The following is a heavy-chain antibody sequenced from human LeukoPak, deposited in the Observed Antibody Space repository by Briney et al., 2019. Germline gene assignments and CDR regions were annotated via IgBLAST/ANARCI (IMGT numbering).Heavy chain of an antibody. CDR2: IYTSGST. Sequence: PSETLSLTCTVSGGSISSYYWSWTRQPPGKGLEWIGYIYTSGSTNYNPSLKSRVTISVDTSKNQFSLKLSSVTAADTAVYYCARFDYYYMDVWGKGTTVTVSS. J-gene: IGHJ6*03. D-gene: IGHD3-16*01. V-gene: IGHV4-4*09. CDR3: ARFDYYYMDV. CDR1: GGSISSYY.